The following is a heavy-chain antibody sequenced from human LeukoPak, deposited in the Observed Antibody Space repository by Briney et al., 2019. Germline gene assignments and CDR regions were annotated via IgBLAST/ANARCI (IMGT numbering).Heavy chain of an antibody. J-gene: IGHJ6*02. V-gene: IGHV3-9*01. D-gene: IGHD3-22*01. CDR2: ISWNSGSI. CDR3: AKVGSEYYYDSSGPYGMDV. CDR1: GFTFDDYA. Sequence: GRSLRLSCAASGFTFDDYAMHWVRQAPGKGLEWVSGISWNSGSIGYADSVKGRFTFSRDNAKNSLYLQMNSLRAEDTALYYCAKVGSEYYYDSSGPYGMDVWGQGTTVTVSS.